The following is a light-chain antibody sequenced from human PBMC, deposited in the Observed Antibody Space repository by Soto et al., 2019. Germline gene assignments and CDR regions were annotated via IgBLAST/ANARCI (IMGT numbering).Light chain of an antibody. Sequence: SYELTQPPSASVSPGQTARITCGGNNIGSESVHWYQQKPGQAPVLVVHDDSDRPSGILERFSGSNSGNTATLSISRVEAGDEADYYCQVWDSSSDQWVFGGGTQLTVL. J-gene: IGLJ3*02. CDR3: QVWDSSSDQWV. CDR2: DDS. CDR1: NIGSES. V-gene: IGLV3-21*02.